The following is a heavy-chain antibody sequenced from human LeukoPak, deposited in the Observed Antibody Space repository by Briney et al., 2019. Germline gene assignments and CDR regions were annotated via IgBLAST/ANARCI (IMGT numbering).Heavy chain of an antibody. CDR1: GFTFSSYT. CDR2: ISSSSSYI. Sequence: GGSLRLSCAASGFTFSSYTMNWVRQAPGKGLEWVSSISSSSSYIYYAGSVKGRFTISRDNAKNSLYLQMNSLRAEDTAVYYCARGRGSYPNYFDFWGQGTLVTVSS. J-gene: IGHJ4*02. D-gene: IGHD3-16*01. CDR3: ARGRGSYPNYFDF. V-gene: IGHV3-21*01.